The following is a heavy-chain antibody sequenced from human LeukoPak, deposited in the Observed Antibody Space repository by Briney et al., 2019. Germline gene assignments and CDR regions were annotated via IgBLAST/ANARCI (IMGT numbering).Heavy chain of an antibody. CDR3: ARCTASCYANAFDV. CDR1: GFTFSSYA. D-gene: IGHD2-2*01. J-gene: IGHJ3*01. CDR2: INGGGDAT. Sequence: GGSLRLSCAASGFTFSSYAMSWVRQAPGKRLEWVSAINGGGDATEYADSVKGRFTISRDNSKNTLYLQMNSLRPEDTVVYYCARCTASCYANAFDVWGQGTLLTVSS. V-gene: IGHV3-23*01.